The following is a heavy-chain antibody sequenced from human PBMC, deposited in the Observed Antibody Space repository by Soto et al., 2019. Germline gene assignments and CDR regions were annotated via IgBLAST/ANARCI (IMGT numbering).Heavy chain of an antibody. CDR1: GFPLSSYW. D-gene: IGHD3-3*01. Sequence: EVQLVDSGGGLVQPGGSLRLSCAASGFPLSSYWMTWVRQAPGTGLEGGATIKQDESEKNYVDSVKGRFTISRDNAKSSVYMQLNSLRVEDTATDYCANVDWRLASYLWGHLTMVTVSS. V-gene: IGHV3-7*01. J-gene: IGHJ3*01. CDR3: ANVDWRLASYL. CDR2: IKQDESEK.